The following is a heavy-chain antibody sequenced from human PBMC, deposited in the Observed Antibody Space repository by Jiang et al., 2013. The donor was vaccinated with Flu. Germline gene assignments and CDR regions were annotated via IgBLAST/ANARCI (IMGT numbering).Heavy chain of an antibody. CDR3: ARDRMATELFFDY. D-gene: IGHD1-14*01. J-gene: IGHJ4*02. V-gene: IGHV1-2*02. CDR1: EYTFIGHY. Sequence: GAEVKKPGASVTVSCKASEYTFIGHYIHWLRQGPGQGPEWMGWISPNSGDTKYAPKFEGRITMTRDTSINTAFMKLTSLRSDDTAVYYCARDRMATELFFDYWGQGTLVTVSS. CDR2: ISPNSGDT.